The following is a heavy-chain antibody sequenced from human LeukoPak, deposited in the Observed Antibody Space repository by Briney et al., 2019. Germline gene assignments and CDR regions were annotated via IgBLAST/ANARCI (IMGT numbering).Heavy chain of an antibody. J-gene: IGHJ6*03. CDR1: GYTFTGYY. CDR2: INPNSGGT. CDR3: ARVRYRSGSLPYYYYYYMDV. Sequence: ASVKVSCKASGYTFTGYYMHWVRQAPGQGLEWMGRINPNSGGTNYAQKFQGRVTMTRDTSISTAYMELSRLRSDDTAVYYCARVRYRSGSLPYYYYYYMDVWGKGTTVTVSS. D-gene: IGHD6-13*01. V-gene: IGHV1-2*06.